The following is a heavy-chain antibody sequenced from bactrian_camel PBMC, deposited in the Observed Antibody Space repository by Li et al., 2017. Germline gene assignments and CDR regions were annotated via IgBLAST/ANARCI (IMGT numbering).Heavy chain of an antibody. V-gene: IGHV3S53*01. CDR1: GGSVNLNC. CDR3: AADVSVIPCMGYSAALYSY. Sequence: VQLVESGGGSVQPGGSLRLSCAVSGGSVNLNCVGWFRQGPGKEREGVAGIVTDTGHTHYANSVKGRFTISRDKAKNTVYLQMNSLKPEDTDMYYCAADVSVIPCMGYSAALYSYRGQGTQVTVS. J-gene: IGHJ4*01. CDR2: IVTDTGHT. D-gene: IGHD2*01.